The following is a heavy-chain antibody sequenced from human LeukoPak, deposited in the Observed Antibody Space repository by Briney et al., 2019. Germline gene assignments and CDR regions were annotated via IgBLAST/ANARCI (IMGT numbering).Heavy chain of an antibody. CDR1: GGTFSSYA. D-gene: IGHD2-21*01. CDR3: ARDYCGGDCHDT. J-gene: IGHJ5*02. CDR2: IIPIFGTA. Sequence: SVKVSCKASGGTFSSYAISWVRQAPGQGLEWMGGIIPIFGTANYAQKFQGRVTITADESTSTAYMELSSLRSEHTAVYYCARDYCGGDCHDTWGQGTLVTVSS. V-gene: IGHV1-69*13.